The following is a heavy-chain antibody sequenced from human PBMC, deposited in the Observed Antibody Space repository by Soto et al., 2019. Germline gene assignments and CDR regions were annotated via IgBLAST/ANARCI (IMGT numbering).Heavy chain of an antibody. J-gene: IGHJ5*02. CDR3: ARAIATGQLDP. V-gene: IGHV1-3*01. CDR2: INPDNGNT. Sequence: QVQLVQARAEVKKPGASVQISCKASGYTFTRYTMNWVRQAPGQRLEWMGWINPDNGNTKSSQKFQDRVIITRDTSASTAYMDLSSLRSEDTAVYYCARAIATGQLDPWGQGTRVTVSS. D-gene: IGHD2-15*01. CDR1: GYTFTRYT.